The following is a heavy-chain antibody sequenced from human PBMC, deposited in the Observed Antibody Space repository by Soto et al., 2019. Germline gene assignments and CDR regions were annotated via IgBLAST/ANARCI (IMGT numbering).Heavy chain of an antibody. CDR2: IYWDDDK. J-gene: IGHJ4*02. V-gene: IGHV2-5*02. D-gene: IGHD2-15*01. CDR1: WFSLSTSGVG. CDR3: AHRRGERVVVAATPYYFDY. Sequence: QITLKESGPTLVKPTQTLTLTCTFSWFSLSTSGVGVGWILQPPGKALEWLALIYWDDDKRYSPSLKSRLTITKDTSKNQVVLTMTNMDPVDTATYYCAHRRGERVVVAATPYYFDYWGQGTLVTVSS.